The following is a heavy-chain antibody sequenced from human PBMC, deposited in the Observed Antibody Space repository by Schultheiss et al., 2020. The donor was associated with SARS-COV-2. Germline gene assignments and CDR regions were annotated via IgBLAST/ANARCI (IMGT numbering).Heavy chain of an antibody. D-gene: IGHD6-13*01. CDR1: GGSISSYY. Sequence: SETLSLTCTVSGGSISSYYWSWIRQLAGKGLEWIGRIYTSGSTNYNPSLKSRGTISVDTSKNQFSLKLSSMTAADTAVYYCARIAAAGSPLDYWGQGTLVTVAS. CDR2: IYTSGST. CDR3: ARIAAAGSPLDY. V-gene: IGHV4-4*07. J-gene: IGHJ4*02.